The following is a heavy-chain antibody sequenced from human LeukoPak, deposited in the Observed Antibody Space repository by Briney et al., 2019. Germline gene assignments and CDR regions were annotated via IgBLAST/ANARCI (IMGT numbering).Heavy chain of an antibody. CDR2: ISWDGGST. V-gene: IGHV3-43*01. J-gene: IGHJ4*02. CDR3: AKGLRTAMVTVMAH. CDR1: GFTFDDYT. D-gene: IGHD5-18*01. Sequence: GSLRLSCAASGFTFDDYTMHWVRQAPGKGLEWVSLISWDGGSTYYADSVKGRFTISRDNSKNSLYLQMNSLRTEDTALYYCAKGLRTAMVTVMAHWGQGTLVTVSS.